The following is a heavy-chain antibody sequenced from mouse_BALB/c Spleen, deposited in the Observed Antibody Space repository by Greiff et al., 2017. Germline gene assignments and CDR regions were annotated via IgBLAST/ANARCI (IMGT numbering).Heavy chain of an antibody. CDR3: TRPDGNPHAMDY. Sequence: DVKLVESGGGLVQPGGSMKLSCVASGFTFSNYWMNWVRQSPEKGLEWVAEIRLKSNNYATHYAESVKGRFTISRDDSKSSVYLQMNNLRAEDTGIYYCTRPDGNPHAMDYWGQGTSVTISS. D-gene: IGHD2-1*01. CDR1: GFTFSNYW. CDR2: IRLKSNNYAT. V-gene: IGHV6-6*02. J-gene: IGHJ4*01.